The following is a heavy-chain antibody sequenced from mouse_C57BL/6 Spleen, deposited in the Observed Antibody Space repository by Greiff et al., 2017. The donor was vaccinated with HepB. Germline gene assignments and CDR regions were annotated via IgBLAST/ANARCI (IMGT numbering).Heavy chain of an antibody. Sequence: QVQLQQPGAELVRPGSSVKLSCKASGYTFTSYWMHWVKQRPIQGLEWIGNIDPSDSETHYNQKFKDKATLTVDKSSSTAYMQLSSLTSEDSAVYYCARSGGTTVVAHWYFDVWGTGTTVTVSS. CDR3: ARSGGTTVVAHWYFDV. CDR1: GYTFTSYW. J-gene: IGHJ1*03. V-gene: IGHV1-52*01. D-gene: IGHD1-1*01. CDR2: IDPSDSET.